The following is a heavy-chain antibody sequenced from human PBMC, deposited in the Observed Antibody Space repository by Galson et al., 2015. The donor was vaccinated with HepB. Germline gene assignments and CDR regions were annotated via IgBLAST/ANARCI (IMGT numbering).Heavy chain of an antibody. V-gene: IGHV3-64D*06. CDR1: GFAFSSNA. J-gene: IGHJ4*02. CDR2: ISSNGVST. D-gene: IGHD3-10*01. Sequence: SLRLSCAASGFAFSSNAMHWVRQAPGKGLEYVSAISSNGVSTYYADSVKGRFTISRDNSKNTLNLQMSSLRAEDTAVYYCVKGDQYYYGSSSVGPWGQGTLVTVSS. CDR3: VKGDQYYYGSSSVGP.